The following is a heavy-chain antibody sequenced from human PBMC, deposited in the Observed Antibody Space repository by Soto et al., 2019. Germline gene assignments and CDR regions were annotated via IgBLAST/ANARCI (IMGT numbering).Heavy chain of an antibody. Sequence: QLQLQESGPGLVKPSETLSLTCTVSGGSISSNLYYWGWVRQPPGKGLEWIGAVYYSGRTWYNPSLNSRVIIPVDPRRNQFSLNLRSVTASDTPVYYWARHPGGFGYSFDPGGQGALATFPP. CDR1: GGSISSNLYY. V-gene: IGHV4-39*01. CDR3: ARHPGGFGYSFDP. D-gene: IGHD2-15*01. CDR2: VYYSGRT. J-gene: IGHJ5*02.